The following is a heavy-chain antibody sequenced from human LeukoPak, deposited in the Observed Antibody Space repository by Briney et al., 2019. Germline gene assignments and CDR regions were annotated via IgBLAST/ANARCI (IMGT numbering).Heavy chain of an antibody. D-gene: IGHD2-15*01. V-gene: IGHV3-30*18. Sequence: PGRSLRLSCAASGFPFSSYGMHWVRQAPGKGLEWVAVISYDGSNKYYADSVKGRFTISRDNSKNTLYLQMNSLRAEDTAVYYCAKVVVGAFDIWGQGTMVTVSS. CDR3: AKVVVGAFDI. CDR1: GFPFSSYG. J-gene: IGHJ3*02. CDR2: ISYDGSNK.